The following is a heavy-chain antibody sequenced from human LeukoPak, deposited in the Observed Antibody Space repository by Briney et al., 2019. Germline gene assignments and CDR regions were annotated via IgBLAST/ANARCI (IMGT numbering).Heavy chain of an antibody. CDR1: GGTFSSYA. CDR3: ATDTPYSSSWYP. Sequence: ASVKVSCKASGGTFSSYAISWVRQAPGQGLEWMGRIIPILGIANYAQKFQGRVTITADKSTSTAYMELSSLRSEDTAVYYCATDTPYSSSWYPWGQGTLVTVSS. J-gene: IGHJ5*02. D-gene: IGHD6-13*01. CDR2: IIPILGIA. V-gene: IGHV1-69*04.